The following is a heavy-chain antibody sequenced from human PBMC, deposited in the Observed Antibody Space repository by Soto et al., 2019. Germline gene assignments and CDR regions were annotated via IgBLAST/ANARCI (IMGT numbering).Heavy chain of an antibody. V-gene: IGHV1-18*01. CDR2: ISAYNGNT. D-gene: IGHD2-2*01. CDR3: ARDAYCSSTSCYSQHYYYYYGMDV. Sequence: ASVKVSCKASGYTFTSYCISWVLQAPGQGLEWMGWISAYNGNTNYAQKLQGRVTMTTDTSTSTAYTELRSLRSDDTAVYYCARDAYCSSTSCYSQHYYYYYGMDVWGQGTTVTVSS. J-gene: IGHJ6*02. CDR1: GYTFTSYC.